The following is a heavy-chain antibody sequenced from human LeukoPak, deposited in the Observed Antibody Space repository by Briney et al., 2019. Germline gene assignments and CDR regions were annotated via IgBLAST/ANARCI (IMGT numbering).Heavy chain of an antibody. D-gene: IGHD1-26*01. V-gene: IGHV3-23*01. CDR2: IAGSGDRT. Sequence: PGGSLRLSCAASGFTFSSYAMSWVRQAPGKGLEWVSSIAGSGDRTYYTDSVKGRFTISRDNSKNTLYLQMNSLRAEDTAVYYCAKDSGSVLDYWGQGTLVTVSS. J-gene: IGHJ4*02. CDR3: AKDSGSVLDY. CDR1: GFTFSSYA.